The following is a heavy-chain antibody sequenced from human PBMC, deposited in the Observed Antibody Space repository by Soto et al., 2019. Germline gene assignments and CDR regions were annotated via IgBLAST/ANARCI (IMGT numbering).Heavy chain of an antibody. CDR3: ARDRFVAGKGDYYYGMDV. V-gene: IGHV4-4*02. CDR2: IYHSGST. Sequence: SETLSLTCAVSGGSISSSNWWSWVRQPPGKGLEWIGEIYHSGSTNYNPSLKSRVTISVDKSKNQFSLKLSPVTAADTAVYYCARDRFVAGKGDYYYGMDVWGQGTTVTVSS. J-gene: IGHJ6*02. CDR1: GGSISSSNW. D-gene: IGHD6-19*01.